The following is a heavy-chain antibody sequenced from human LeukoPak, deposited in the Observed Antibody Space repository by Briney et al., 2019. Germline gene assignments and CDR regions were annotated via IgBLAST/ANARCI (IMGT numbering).Heavy chain of an antibody. D-gene: IGHD2-15*01. CDR1: GYTFISYD. Sequence: VASVKVSCKASGYTFISYDINWVRQATGQGLEWMGWMNPNSGNTGYAQKFQGRVTMTRNTSISTAYMELSSLRSEDTAVYYCARGGPSGTRDAFDTWGQGTMVTVSS. V-gene: IGHV1-8*01. CDR3: ARGGPSGTRDAFDT. J-gene: IGHJ3*02. CDR2: MNPNSGNT.